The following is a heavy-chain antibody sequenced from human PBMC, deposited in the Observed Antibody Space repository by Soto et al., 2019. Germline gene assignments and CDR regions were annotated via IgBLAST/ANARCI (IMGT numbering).Heavy chain of an antibody. Sequence: QVQLVESGGGVVQPGRSLRLSCAASGFTFSSYGMHWVRQAPGKGLEWVAVIWYDGSNKYYADSVKGRFTISRDNSKNPLYLHMNSLRAEDTAVYYCAREATWELLTFYFDYWGQGTLVTVSS. V-gene: IGHV3-33*01. J-gene: IGHJ4*02. CDR3: AREATWELLTFYFDY. D-gene: IGHD1-26*01. CDR1: GFTFSSYG. CDR2: IWYDGSNK.